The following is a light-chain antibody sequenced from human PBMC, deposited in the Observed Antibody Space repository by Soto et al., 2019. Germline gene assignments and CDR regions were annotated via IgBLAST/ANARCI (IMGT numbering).Light chain of an antibody. J-gene: IGKJ1*01. CDR3: LQAYTFPRT. V-gene: IGKV1-12*01. Sequence: DIQMTQSPSSVSASVGDRVTITCRASQGIGGRLAWFQQKPGKAPQLLIYRPSTLQSGVPSRFSGSGSGADFILTINSLQPEDFATYYGLQAYTFPRTFGQGTKVEIK. CDR1: QGIGGR. CDR2: RPS.